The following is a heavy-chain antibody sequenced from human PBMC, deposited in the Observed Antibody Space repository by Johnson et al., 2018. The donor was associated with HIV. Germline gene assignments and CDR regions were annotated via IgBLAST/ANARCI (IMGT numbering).Heavy chain of an antibody. CDR1: RFTFDDYG. J-gene: IGHJ3*02. V-gene: IGHV3-20*04. CDR3: ARDLRVVVAAPIGAATSHVFDI. CDR2: INWNGGNT. D-gene: IGHD2-15*01. Sequence: VQLVESGGGVVRPGGSLRLSCAASRFTFDDYGMSWVRQAPGKGLEWVSGINWNGGNTDYADSVQGRFPISSDNAHNSLDLQMNSLRAEDTALYYCARDLRVVVAAPIGAATSHVFDIWGQGTMVTVSS.